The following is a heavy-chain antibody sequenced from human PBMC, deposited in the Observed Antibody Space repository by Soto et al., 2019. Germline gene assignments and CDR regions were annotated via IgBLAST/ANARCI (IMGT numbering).Heavy chain of an antibody. CDR1: GGSISSYY. CDR2: IYYSGST. CDR3: ARGMGYDSSGYYYGY. Sequence: SETLSLTCTVSGGSISSYYWSWIRQPPGKGLEWIGYIYYSGSTNYNPSLKSRVTISVDTSKNQFSLKLSSVTAADTAVYYCARGMGYDSSGYYYGYWGQGNLVTVSS. D-gene: IGHD3-22*01. V-gene: IGHV4-59*01. J-gene: IGHJ4*02.